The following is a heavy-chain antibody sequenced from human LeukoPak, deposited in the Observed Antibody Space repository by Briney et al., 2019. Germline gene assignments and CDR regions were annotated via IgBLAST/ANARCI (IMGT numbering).Heavy chain of an antibody. CDR2: IRSKANSYAT. J-gene: IGHJ4*02. CDR3: TISAELLWFGEYLSN. CDR1: GFTFSGSA. D-gene: IGHD3-10*01. Sequence: PGGSLRLSCAASGFTFSGSAMHWVRQASGKGLEWVGRIRSKANSYATAYAASVKGRFTISRDDSKNTAYLQMNSLKTEDTAVYYCTISAELLWFGEYLSNWGQGTLVTVSS. V-gene: IGHV3-73*01.